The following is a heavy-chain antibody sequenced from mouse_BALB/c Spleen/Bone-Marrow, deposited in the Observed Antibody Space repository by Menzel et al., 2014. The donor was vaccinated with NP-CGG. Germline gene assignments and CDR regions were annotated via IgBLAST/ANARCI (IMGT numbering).Heavy chain of an antibody. CDR1: GYTFTSYY. V-gene: IGHV1S81*02. CDR3: TREGTFFAY. J-gene: IGHJ3*01. CDR2: INPNNGGT. D-gene: IGHD3-3*01. Sequence: VQLQQSGAELVKPGASVKLSCKSSGYTFTSYYMHWVKQRPGQGLEWIGGINPNNGGTNFNEKFKSKATLTVDKSSSTAYMHLSSLTSEDSAVYYCTREGTFFAYWGQGTLVSVSA.